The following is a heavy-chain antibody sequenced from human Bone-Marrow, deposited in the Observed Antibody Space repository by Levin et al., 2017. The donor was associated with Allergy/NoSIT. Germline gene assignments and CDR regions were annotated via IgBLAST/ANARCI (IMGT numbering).Heavy chain of an antibody. CDR1: GYTFTSYD. V-gene: IGHV1-8*01. CDR2: MNPNSGNT. CDR3: ARGGYWGYGGNSFLCAFDI. D-gene: IGHD4-23*01. J-gene: IGHJ3*02. Sequence: ASVKVSCKASGYTFTSYDINWVRQATGQGLEWMGWMNPNSGNTGYAQKFQGRVTMTRNTSISTAYMELSSLRSEDTAVYYCARGGYWGYGGNSFLCAFDIWGQGTMVTVSS.